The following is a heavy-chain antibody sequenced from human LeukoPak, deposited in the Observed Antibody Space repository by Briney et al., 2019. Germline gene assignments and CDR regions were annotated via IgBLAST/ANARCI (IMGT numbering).Heavy chain of an antibody. V-gene: IGHV1-2*02. J-gene: IGHJ4*02. CDR2: INCNNGDT. CDR1: GYTFTGYY. CDR3: ARNGEI. D-gene: IGHD3-10*01. Sequence: GASVKVSCKTSGYTFTGYYMHWMRQAPGQGLEWMGWINCNNGDTIYAQKFEGRVIVTRDTSISTAYMELSRLTYDDTAVCCCARNGEIWGQGTLVTVSS.